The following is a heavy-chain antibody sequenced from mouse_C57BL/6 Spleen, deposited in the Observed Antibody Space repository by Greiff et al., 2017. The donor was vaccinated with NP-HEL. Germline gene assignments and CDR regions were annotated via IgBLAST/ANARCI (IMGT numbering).Heavy chain of an antibody. Sequence: DVMLVESGGGLVKPGGSLKLSCAASGFTFSSYTMSWVRQTPEKRLEWVATISGGGGNTYYPDSVKGRFPISRDNAKNTLYLQMSSLRSEDTALYYCVRPVMDYWGQGTSVTVSS. J-gene: IGHJ4*01. CDR3: VRPVMDY. D-gene: IGHD1-1*01. V-gene: IGHV5-9*01. CDR1: GFTFSSYT. CDR2: ISGGGGNT.